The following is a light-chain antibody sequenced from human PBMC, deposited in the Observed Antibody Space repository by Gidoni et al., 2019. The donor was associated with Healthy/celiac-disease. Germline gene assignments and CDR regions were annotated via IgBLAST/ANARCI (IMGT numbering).Light chain of an antibody. CDR3: AAWDDSLSGWV. J-gene: IGLJ3*02. CDR2: RNN. Sequence: QSVLTQPPSASVTPGQRVTISCSGSSSNIGSNYVYWYQQLPGTAPKLLIYRNNQRPSGVPDRFSGAKSGTSASLAISGRRSEDEADYYCAAWDDSLSGWVFGGGTKLTVL. V-gene: IGLV1-47*01. CDR1: SSNIGSNY.